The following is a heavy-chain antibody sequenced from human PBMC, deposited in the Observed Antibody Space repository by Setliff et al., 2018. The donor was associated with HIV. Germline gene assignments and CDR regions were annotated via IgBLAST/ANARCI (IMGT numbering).Heavy chain of an antibody. D-gene: IGHD3-22*01. V-gene: IGHV4-39*07. CDR3: ARVPGRDYYDTSGDFDY. CDR1: SGSISSSHDF. J-gene: IGHJ4*02. Sequence: SETLSLTCTVSSGSISSSHDFWNWIRQPPGKGLEWIGAISYGGITYYNPSLTSRVTISVDTSKNQFSLKVTSVTAADTAVYYCARVPGRDYYDTSGDFDYWGLGTLVTVSS. CDR2: ISYGGIT.